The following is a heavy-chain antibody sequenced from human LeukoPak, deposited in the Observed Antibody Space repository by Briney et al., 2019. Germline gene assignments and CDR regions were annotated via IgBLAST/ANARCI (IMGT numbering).Heavy chain of an antibody. Sequence: GGSLRLSCAASGFTFSSYNMDWVRQAPGKGLEWVSFIDSSSRYIYQADSVKGRFTISRDNAKSSVFLQMNSLRAEDTAVYHCARVGGHCTSTSCPPPDYWGQGTLVTVSS. D-gene: IGHD2-2*01. CDR1: GFTFSSYN. CDR2: IDSSSRYI. J-gene: IGHJ4*02. CDR3: ARVGGHCTSTSCPPPDY. V-gene: IGHV3-21*01.